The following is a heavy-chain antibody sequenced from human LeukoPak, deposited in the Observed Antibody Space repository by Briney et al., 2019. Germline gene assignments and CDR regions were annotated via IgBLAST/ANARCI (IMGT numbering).Heavy chain of an antibody. V-gene: IGHV3-66*01. J-gene: IGHJ3*02. CDR1: GFTFSSYW. CDR3: ARDPGSSRGDAFDI. Sequence: GGSLRLSCAVSGFTFSSYWMTWVRQAPGKGLEWVSVIYSGGSTYYADSVKGRFTISRDNSKNTLYLQMNSLRAEDTAVYYCARDPGSSRGDAFDIWGQGTMVTVSS. CDR2: IYSGGST. D-gene: IGHD6-13*01.